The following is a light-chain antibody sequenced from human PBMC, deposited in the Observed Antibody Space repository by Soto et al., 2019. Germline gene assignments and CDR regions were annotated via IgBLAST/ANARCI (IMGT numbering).Light chain of an antibody. CDR3: QQLDSYPIT. V-gene: IGKV1-9*01. Sequence: DIQVTQSPSFLSASVGDRVTITCRASQGISSYLAWYQQKPGKAPNRLIYAASTLQSGVPSRFSGSGSGTEFTLTISSLQPEDFAIYYCQQLDSYPITFGQGARLEIK. CDR1: QGISSY. J-gene: IGKJ5*01. CDR2: AAS.